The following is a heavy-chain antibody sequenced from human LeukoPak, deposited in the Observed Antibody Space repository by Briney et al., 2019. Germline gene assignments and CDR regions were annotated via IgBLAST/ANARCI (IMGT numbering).Heavy chain of an antibody. CDR2: IYHSGST. CDR3: ARSCGGDCDYYYYGMDV. CDR1: GGSISGTYS. Sequence: SETLSLTCTVSGGSISGTYSWSWIRQPPGKGLEWIGYIYHSGSTYYNPSLKSRVTISVDRSKNQFSLKLSSVTAADTAVYYCARSCGGDCDYYYYGMDVWGQGTTVTVSS. V-gene: IGHV4-30-2*01. J-gene: IGHJ6*02. D-gene: IGHD2-21*02.